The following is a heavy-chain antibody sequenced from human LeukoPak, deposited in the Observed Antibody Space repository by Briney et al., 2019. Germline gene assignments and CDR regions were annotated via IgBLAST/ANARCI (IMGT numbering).Heavy chain of an antibody. D-gene: IGHD1-26*01. J-gene: IGHJ4*02. CDR3: ASAKYSGSFNPPDY. V-gene: IGHV4-4*02. CDR1: GGSISSSSW. CDR2: IYHSGST. Sequence: SETLSLTCAVSGGSISSSSWWSWVRQPPGKGLEWIGEIYHSGSTNYNPSLKSRVTISVDTSKNQFSLKLSSVTAADTAVYYCASAKYSGSFNPPDYWGQGTLVTVSS.